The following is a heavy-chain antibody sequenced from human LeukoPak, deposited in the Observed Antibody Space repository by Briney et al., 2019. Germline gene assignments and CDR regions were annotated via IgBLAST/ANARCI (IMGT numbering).Heavy chain of an antibody. V-gene: IGHV1-69*13. CDR1: GYTFTGYY. D-gene: IGHD2/OR15-2a*01. J-gene: IGHJ4*02. CDR3: ARSRTTLGDFDY. Sequence: SVKVSCKASGYTFTGYYMHWVRQAPGQGLEWMGGIIPIFGTANYAQKFQGRVTITADESTSTAYMELSSLRSEDTAVYYCARSRTTLGDFDYWGQGTLVTVSS. CDR2: IIPIFGTA.